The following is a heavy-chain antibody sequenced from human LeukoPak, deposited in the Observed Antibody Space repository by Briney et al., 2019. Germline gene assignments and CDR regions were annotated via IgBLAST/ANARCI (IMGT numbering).Heavy chain of an antibody. CDR2: ISSSAGTT. CDR3: ARQQQQLWYD. Sequence: GGSLRLSCAASGFTFSSYEMNWVRQAPGMGLEWVSYISSSAGTTYYADSVKGRFTISRDNAKNSLYLQMNSLRAEDTAVYFCARQQQQLWYDWGQGTLVTVSS. D-gene: IGHD5-18*01. CDR1: GFTFSSYE. V-gene: IGHV3-48*03. J-gene: IGHJ4*02.